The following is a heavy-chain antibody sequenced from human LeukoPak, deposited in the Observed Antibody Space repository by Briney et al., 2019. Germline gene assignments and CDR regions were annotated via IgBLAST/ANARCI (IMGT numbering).Heavy chain of an antibody. J-gene: IGHJ6*03. CDR1: GGTFSSYA. CDR3: ARATNDYRLEGNYYYYYYMDV. D-gene: IGHD2-8*01. Sequence: GASVKVSCKASGGTFSSYAISWVRQAPGQGLEWMGAIIPIFGTANYAQKFQGRVTITTDESTSTAYLELSSLRSEDTAVYYCARATNDYRLEGNYYYYYYMDVWGKGTTVTVSS. V-gene: IGHV1-69*05. CDR2: IIPIFGTA.